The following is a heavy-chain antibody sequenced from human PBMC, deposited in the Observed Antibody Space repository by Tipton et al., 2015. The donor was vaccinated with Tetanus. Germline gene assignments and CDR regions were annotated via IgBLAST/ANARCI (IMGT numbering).Heavy chain of an antibody. CDR3: ATSGGGHCGAKCLINFFDP. J-gene: IGHJ5*02. CDR2: IHHSGST. CDR1: GGSINSSDW. V-gene: IGHV4-4*02. Sequence: TLSLTCVVSGGSINSSDWWTWVRQPPGKGLEWIGEIHHSGSTYYNPSLKSRVTISVDTSKNQFSLKLRPVTAADTAVYYCATSGGGHCGAKCLINFFDPWGQGTLVTVSS. D-gene: IGHD2-15*01.